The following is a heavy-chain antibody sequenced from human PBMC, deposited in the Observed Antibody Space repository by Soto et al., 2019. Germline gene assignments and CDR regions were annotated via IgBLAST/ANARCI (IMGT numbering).Heavy chain of an antibody. CDR3: TTKRAGTGGTSSV. Sequence: EVQLVESGGGLVKPGGSLRLSCAASGFTFNNAWMSWVRQAPGKGLEWVGRIKSKTDGGTTDYAAPVEGRFTISRDDSKITLYLQVNSLKTEDTALCYCTTKRAGTGGTSSVWGQGTMVTVSS. J-gene: IGHJ3*01. CDR2: IKSKTDGGTT. D-gene: IGHD2-8*02. V-gene: IGHV3-15*01. CDR1: GFTFNNAW.